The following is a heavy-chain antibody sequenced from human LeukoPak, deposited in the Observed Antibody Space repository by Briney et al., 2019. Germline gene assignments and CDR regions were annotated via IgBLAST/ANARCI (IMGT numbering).Heavy chain of an antibody. CDR1: GVSINSGGYA. Sequence: SETLSLTCAVSGVSINSGGYAWSWLRQPPGKGLEWIGYIYHSGSTHYNPSVKSRVTISVVRAKNQFSLKLSSVTAADTAVYYCARGWGYGSGSYYNGFDYWGQGTLVTVSS. D-gene: IGHD3-10*01. CDR2: IYHSGST. CDR3: ARGWGYGSGSYYNGFDY. J-gene: IGHJ4*02. V-gene: IGHV4-30-2*01.